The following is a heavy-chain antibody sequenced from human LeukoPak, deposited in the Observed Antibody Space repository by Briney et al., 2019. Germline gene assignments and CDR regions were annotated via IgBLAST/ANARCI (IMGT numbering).Heavy chain of an antibody. J-gene: IGHJ4*02. V-gene: IGHV3-23*01. CDR2: ISGSGGST. CDR1: GFTFSSYA. CDR3: AKDLPDYGDYIEGY. D-gene: IGHD4-17*01. Sequence: GGSLRLSCAASGFTFSSYAMSWVRQAPGKGLEWVSAISGSGGSTYYADSVKGRFTISRDNSKNTLYLQMNSLRAEDTAIYYCAKDLPDYGDYIEGYWGQGTLVTVSS.